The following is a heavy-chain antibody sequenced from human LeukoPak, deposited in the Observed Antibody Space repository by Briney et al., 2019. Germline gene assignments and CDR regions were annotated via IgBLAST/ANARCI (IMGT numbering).Heavy chain of an antibody. D-gene: IGHD2-15*01. CDR3: AKRRRPSGGAYDM. Sequence: GGSLRLSCAASGFTFSSYAMSWVRQAPGKGLAWVSSFSDSAGSTYYADSVKGRFTISRDNPKNTLFLQMNSLRAEDTALYYCAKRRRPSGGAYDMWGPGTMVTVSS. V-gene: IGHV3-23*01. J-gene: IGHJ3*02. CDR2: FSDSAGST. CDR1: GFTFSSYA.